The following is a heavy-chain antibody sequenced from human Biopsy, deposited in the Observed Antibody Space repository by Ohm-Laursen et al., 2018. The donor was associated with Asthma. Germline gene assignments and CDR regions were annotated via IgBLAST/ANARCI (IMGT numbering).Heavy chain of an antibody. CDR3: ARGQKSAGDRWFDP. V-gene: IGHV1-2*06. D-gene: IGHD6-13*01. Sequence: GASVKVSCKASGYTFIGCHIHWMRQAPGQGLEWMGRINPNSGGTNYAQKFQGRVTMTRDTSISTAYMEVNRLRSDDTAVYYCARGQKSAGDRWFDPWGQGTLVTVSS. CDR1: GYTFIGCH. CDR2: INPNSGGT. J-gene: IGHJ5*02.